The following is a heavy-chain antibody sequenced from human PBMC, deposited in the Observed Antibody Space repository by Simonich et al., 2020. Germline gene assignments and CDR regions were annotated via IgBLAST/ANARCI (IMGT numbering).Heavy chain of an antibody. CDR3: ARHLQLGPFDY. CDR1: GGSLSGYY. J-gene: IGHJ4*02. CDR2: INHSGST. D-gene: IGHD1-1*01. Sequence: QVQLQQWGAGLCKPSETLSLTCAGYGGSLSGYYWSWIRKPPGKGLEWIGEINHSGSTNYNPSLKSRVTISVDTSKNQFSLKLSSVTAADTAVYYCARHLQLGPFDYWGQGTLVTVSS. V-gene: IGHV4-34*01.